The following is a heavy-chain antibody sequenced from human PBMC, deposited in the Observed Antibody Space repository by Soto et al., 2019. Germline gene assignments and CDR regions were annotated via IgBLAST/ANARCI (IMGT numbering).Heavy chain of an antibody. CDR3: ARGYCSGGSCSIPN. Sequence: GGSLRLSCAASGFTFSSYGMHWVRQAPGKGLEWVAVIWYDGSNKYYADSVKGRFTISRDNSKNTLYLQMNSLRGEDTAVYYCARGYCSGGSCSIPNWGQGTLVTVSS. V-gene: IGHV3-33*01. CDR1: GFTFSSYG. CDR2: IWYDGSNK. D-gene: IGHD2-15*01. J-gene: IGHJ4*02.